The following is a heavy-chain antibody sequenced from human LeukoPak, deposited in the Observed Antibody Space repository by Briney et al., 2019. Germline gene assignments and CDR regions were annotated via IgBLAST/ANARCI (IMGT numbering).Heavy chain of an antibody. CDR3: AKGLYYDFWSGYLAY. Sequence: PGGSLRLSCAASGFTISSYAMSWVRQAPGKGLEWVSAISGSGGSTYYADSVKGRFTISRDNSKNTLYLQMNSLRAEDTAVYYCAKGLYYDFWSGYLAYWGQGTLVTVSS. D-gene: IGHD3-3*01. CDR1: GFTISSYA. CDR2: ISGSGGST. J-gene: IGHJ4*02. V-gene: IGHV3-23*01.